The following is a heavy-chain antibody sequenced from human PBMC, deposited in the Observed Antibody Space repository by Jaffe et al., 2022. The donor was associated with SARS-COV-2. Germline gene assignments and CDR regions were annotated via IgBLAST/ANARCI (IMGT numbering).Heavy chain of an antibody. V-gene: IGHV1-46*01. Sequence: QVQLVQSGAEVKKPGASVKVSCKASGYTFTNYYVHWVRLAPGQGLEWMGIINPSGDRTSYAQKFQGRVTMTRDTSTSTVHMELSSLRSEDTAMYYCARDRGSPPFFGMDVWGQGTTVTVSS. CDR1: GYTFTNYY. CDR3: ARDRGSPPFFGMDV. CDR2: INPSGDRT. D-gene: IGHD6-13*01. J-gene: IGHJ6*02.